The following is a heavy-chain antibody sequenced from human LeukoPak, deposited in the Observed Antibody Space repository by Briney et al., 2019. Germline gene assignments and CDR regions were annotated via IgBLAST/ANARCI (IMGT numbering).Heavy chain of an antibody. CDR2: INPNSGGT. D-gene: IGHD3-3*01. Sequence: EASVKVSCKASGYTFTGYYMHWVRQAPGQGLEWMGWINPNSGGTNYAQKFQGRVTMTRDTSISTAYMELSRLRSDDTAVYYCARSEPSWSGPTIGDFDYWDQGTLVTVSS. CDR3: ARSEPSWSGPTIGDFDY. V-gene: IGHV1-2*02. CDR1: GYTFTGYY. J-gene: IGHJ4*02.